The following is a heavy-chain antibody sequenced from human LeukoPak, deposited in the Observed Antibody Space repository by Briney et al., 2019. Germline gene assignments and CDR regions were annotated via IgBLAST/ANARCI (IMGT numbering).Heavy chain of an antibody. V-gene: IGHV3-23*01. Sequence: PGGSLRLSCAASGFSFGSYGMSWVRQAPGKGLEWVSGTSTMSGKIHTHYADSVKGRFTISRDNSKNILFLQMDSVRAEDTAVYYCARDRGYGQLVGWGDFDYWGQGTLVTVSS. D-gene: IGHD6-6*01. CDR3: ARDRGYGQLVGWGDFDY. CDR2: TSTMSGKIHT. J-gene: IGHJ4*02. CDR1: GFSFGSYG.